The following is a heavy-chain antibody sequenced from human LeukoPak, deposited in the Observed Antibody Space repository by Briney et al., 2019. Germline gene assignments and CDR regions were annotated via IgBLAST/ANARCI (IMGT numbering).Heavy chain of an antibody. CDR3: AKDASGDGWFDL. Sequence: GGSLRLSCAASGFTLSSYAMSCVREAPGKGLEWVSAISGSGGGTYYADSVKGRVTLSRDNSKNTLYLQMDSLRAEDTAVYYCAKDASGDGWFDLWGQGTLVTVSS. D-gene: IGHD1-26*01. V-gene: IGHV3-23*01. CDR2: ISGSGGGT. CDR1: GFTLSSYA. J-gene: IGHJ5*02.